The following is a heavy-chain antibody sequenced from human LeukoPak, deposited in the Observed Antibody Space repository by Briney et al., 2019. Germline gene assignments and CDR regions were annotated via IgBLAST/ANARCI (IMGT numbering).Heavy chain of an antibody. J-gene: IGHJ6*02. CDR1: GGSISSGGYS. CDR3: ARSPITLSGGVIRAHYGMDV. V-gene: IGHV4-30-2*01. CDR2: IYHSGST. Sequence: PSETLSLTCAVSGGSISSGGYSWNWIRQPPGKGLEWIGYIYHSGSTYYNPSLKSRVTISVDRSKNQFSLKLNSVTAADTAVYFCARSPITLSGGVIRAHYGMDVWGQGTTVTVSS. D-gene: IGHD3-10*01.